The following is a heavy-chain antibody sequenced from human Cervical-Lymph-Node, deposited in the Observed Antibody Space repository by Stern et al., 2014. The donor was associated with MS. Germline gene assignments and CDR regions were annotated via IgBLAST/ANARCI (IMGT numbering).Heavy chain of an antibody. CDR2: IHPTGGPT. Sequence: QVQLVQSGAEVKKPGASVRLSCKASGYTFTSYYLHWVRQAPGLGLEWMGIIHPTGGPTDYAQDFQDRLTITRDTSTTTVYMELSSLRSEDTAVYYCARGYRGYRGYDIYFFYYGMDVWGQGTTVTVSS. CDR1: GYTFTSYY. V-gene: IGHV1-46*01. CDR3: ARGYRGYRGYDIYFFYYGMDV. J-gene: IGHJ6*02. D-gene: IGHD5-12*01.